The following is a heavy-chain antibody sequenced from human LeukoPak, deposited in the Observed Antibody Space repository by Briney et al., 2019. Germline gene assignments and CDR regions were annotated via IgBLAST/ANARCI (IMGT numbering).Heavy chain of an antibody. CDR3: ARHGAIAAAGPAFDY. CDR1: GGSISSYY. CDR2: IDYIGST. J-gene: IGHJ4*02. Sequence: PSETLSPTCTVSGGSISSYYWSWIRQPPGKGLEWIGYIDYIGSTNYSPSLKSRVTISVDTSKNQFSLKLSSMTAADTAVYYCARHGAIAAAGPAFDYWGQGTQFAVSS. V-gene: IGHV4-59*08. D-gene: IGHD6-13*01.